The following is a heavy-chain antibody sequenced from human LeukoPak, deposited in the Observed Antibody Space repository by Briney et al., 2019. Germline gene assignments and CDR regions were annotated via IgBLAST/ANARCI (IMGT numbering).Heavy chain of an antibody. V-gene: IGHV4-39*01. CDR2: IYYSGGTT. J-gene: IGHJ4*02. D-gene: IGHD1-26*01. CDR1: GGSISSSSYY. Sequence: SETLSPTCTVSGGSISSSSYYWGWIRQPPGKGLEWIGTIYYSGGTTYYNPSLKSRVTISVDTSKNQFSLKLTSVTAADTAVYYCARQDSGNYFPILDYWGQGTLVTVSS. CDR3: ARQDSGNYFPILDY.